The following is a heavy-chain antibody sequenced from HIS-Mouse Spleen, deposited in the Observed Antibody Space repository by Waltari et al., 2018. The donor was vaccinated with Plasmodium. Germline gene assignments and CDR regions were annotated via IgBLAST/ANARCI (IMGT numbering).Heavy chain of an antibody. J-gene: IGHJ2*01. CDR2: IYHSGST. CDR1: GYSIRSAYY. V-gene: IGHV4-38-2*02. D-gene: IGHD2-15*01. CDR3: ARSLGIASSYWYFDL. Sequence: QLQESGPGLVKPSETLSLTCTVSGYSIRSAYYWGWNRQPPGKGLEWIGSIYHSGSTYYNPSLKSRVTISVDTSKNQFSLKLSSVTAADTAVYYCARSLGIASSYWYFDLWGRGTLVTVSS.